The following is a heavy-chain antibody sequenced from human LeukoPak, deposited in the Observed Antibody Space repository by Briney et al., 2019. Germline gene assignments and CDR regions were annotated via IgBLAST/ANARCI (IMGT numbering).Heavy chain of an antibody. CDR2: IRYDGSNK. Sequence: PGRSLRLSCAASGFTFSSYGMHWVRQAPGKGLEWVAFIRYDGSNKYYADSVKGRFTISRDNSKNTLYLQMNSLRAEDTAVYYCAKDKAIYYGSRGPFDYWGQGTLVTVSS. J-gene: IGHJ4*02. CDR1: GFTFSSYG. V-gene: IGHV3-30*02. D-gene: IGHD3-10*01. CDR3: AKDKAIYYGSRGPFDY.